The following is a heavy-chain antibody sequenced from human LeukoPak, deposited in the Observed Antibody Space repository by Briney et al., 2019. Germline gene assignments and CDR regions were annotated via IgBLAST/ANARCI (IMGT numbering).Heavy chain of an antibody. CDR1: GGSISSGDYC. D-gene: IGHD3-16*02. CDR3: ARGGRGLRLGELSHIDY. CDR2: IYYSGSI. V-gene: IGHV4-30-4*01. J-gene: IGHJ4*02. Sequence: PSETLSLTCTVSGGSISSGDYCWSWIRQPPGKGLEWIGYIYYSGSIYYNPSLKSRVTLSADTSKNQFSLKLSSVTAADTAVYYCARGGRGLRLGELSHIDYWGQGTRLTVSS.